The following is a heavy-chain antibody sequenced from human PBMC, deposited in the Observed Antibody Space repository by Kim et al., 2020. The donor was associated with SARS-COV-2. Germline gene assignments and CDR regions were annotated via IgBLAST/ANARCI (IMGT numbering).Heavy chain of an antibody. D-gene: IGHD6-13*01. V-gene: IGHV4-30-2*04. Sequence: TCYAPSLNSRVTASLDTSRNQFSLNLSSVTVADTAVYYCARVHASSWGIDYWGQGTLVTVSS. J-gene: IGHJ4*02. CDR3: ARVHASSWGIDY. CDR2: T.